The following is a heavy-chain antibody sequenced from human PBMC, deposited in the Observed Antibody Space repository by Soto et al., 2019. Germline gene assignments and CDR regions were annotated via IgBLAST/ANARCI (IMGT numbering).Heavy chain of an antibody. J-gene: IGHJ5*02. CDR3: ARTSRLDLLWFGELEVWFDP. D-gene: IGHD3-10*01. Sequence: ASVKVSCKASGYTFTGYYMHWVRQAPGQGLEWMGWINPNSGGTNYAQKFQGWVTMTRDTSISTAYMELSRLRSDDTAVYYCARTSRLDLLWFGELEVWFDPWGQGTLVTDS. CDR2: INPNSGGT. V-gene: IGHV1-2*04. CDR1: GYTFTGYY.